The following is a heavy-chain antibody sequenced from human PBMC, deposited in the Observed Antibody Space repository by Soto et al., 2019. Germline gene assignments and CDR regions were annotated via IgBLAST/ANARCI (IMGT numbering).Heavy chain of an antibody. Sequence: GGSLRLSCAASGFTFSSYVMSWVRQAPGKGLEWVSAISGSGGSTYYADSVKGRFTISRDNSKNTLYLQMNSLRAEDTAVYYCAGLGYCSSTSCYAYYYYYMDVWGKGTTVTVSS. D-gene: IGHD2-2*01. V-gene: IGHV3-23*01. J-gene: IGHJ6*03. CDR3: AGLGYCSSTSCYAYYYYYMDV. CDR1: GFTFSSYV. CDR2: ISGSGGST.